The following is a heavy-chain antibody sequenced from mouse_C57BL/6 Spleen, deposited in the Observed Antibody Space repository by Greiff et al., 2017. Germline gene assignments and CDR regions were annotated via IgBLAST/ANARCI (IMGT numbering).Heavy chain of an antibody. CDR3: AREGDGGFAY. J-gene: IGHJ3*01. D-gene: IGHD3-3*01. V-gene: IGHV1-22*01. CDR1: GYTFTDYN. CDR2: INPNNGGT. Sequence: EVQRVESGPELVKPGASVKMSCKASGYTFTDYNMHWVKQSHGKSLEWIGYINPNNGGTSYNQKFKGKATLTVNKSSSTAYMELRSLTSEDSAVYYCAREGDGGFAYWGQGTLVTVSA.